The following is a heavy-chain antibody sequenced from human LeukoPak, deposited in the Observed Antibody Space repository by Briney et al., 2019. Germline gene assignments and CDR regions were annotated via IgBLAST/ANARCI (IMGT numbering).Heavy chain of an antibody. CDR2: IYYSGST. J-gene: IGHJ6*02. CDR3: AKQGPYYYYGLDV. Sequence: GSLRLSCAASGFTFSSYAMSWIRQPPGKGLEWIGYIYYSGSTNYNPSLKSRVTISVDTSKNQFSLKLSSVTAADTAIYYCAKQGPYYYYGLDVWGQGTTVTVSS. V-gene: IGHV4-59*08. CDR1: GFTFSSYA.